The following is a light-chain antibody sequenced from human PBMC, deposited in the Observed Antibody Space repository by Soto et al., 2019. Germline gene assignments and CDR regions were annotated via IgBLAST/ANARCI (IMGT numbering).Light chain of an antibody. CDR3: VSSTGPGTYV. J-gene: IGLJ1*01. CDR1: SRDVTDSDS. CDR2: DFT. Sequence: QSVLTQPASVSGSPGQSVTISCAGASRDVTDSDSVSWYQQRPGEAPKLIILDFTYRPSGVSDRFSGSLSANTASLTVSGLQVEYEGNYYCVSSTGPGTYVFGPGTKLTVL. V-gene: IGLV2-14*01.